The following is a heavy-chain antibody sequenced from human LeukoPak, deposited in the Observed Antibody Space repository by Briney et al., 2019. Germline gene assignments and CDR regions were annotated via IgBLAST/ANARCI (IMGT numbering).Heavy chain of an antibody. J-gene: IGHJ4*02. CDR3: ARFGWNMGY. V-gene: IGHV4-39*07. CDR1: GGSISSSSYY. D-gene: IGHD1/OR15-1a*01. CDR2: INHSGST. Sequence: SETLSLTCTVSGGSISSSSYYWSWIRQPPGKGLEWIGEINHSGSTNYNPSLKSRVTISVDTSKNQFSLKLSSVTAADTAVYYCARFGWNMGYWGQGTLVTVSS.